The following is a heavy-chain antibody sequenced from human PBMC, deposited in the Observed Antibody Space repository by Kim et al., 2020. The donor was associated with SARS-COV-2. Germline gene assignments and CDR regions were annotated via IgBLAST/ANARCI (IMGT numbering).Heavy chain of an antibody. V-gene: IGHV3-33*05. Sequence: EGSLRLSCAASGFTFSSYGMHWVRQAPGKGLEWVAVISYDGSNKYYADSVKGRFTISRDNSKNTLYLQMNSLRAEDTAVYYCARDRGMYSSSWYGSVFFDYWGQGTLVTVSS. CDR2: ISYDGSNK. CDR3: ARDRGMYSSSWYGSVFFDY. J-gene: IGHJ4*02. CDR1: GFTFSSYG. D-gene: IGHD6-13*01.